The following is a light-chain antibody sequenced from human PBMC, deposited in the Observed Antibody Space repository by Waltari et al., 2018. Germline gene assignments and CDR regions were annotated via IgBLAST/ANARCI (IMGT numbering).Light chain of an antibody. CDR3: QLGYTTPRT. Sequence: DIQMTQSPSSLSASVGDRVTITCRASQNIRNFLNWYQQKPGKAPDLLIYAASSLQTGVPSRFSASGSGTDFTLTISGLQPEDFAVYFCQLGYTTPRTFGQGTKVEIK. CDR2: AAS. V-gene: IGKV1-39*01. CDR1: QNIRNF. J-gene: IGKJ1*01.